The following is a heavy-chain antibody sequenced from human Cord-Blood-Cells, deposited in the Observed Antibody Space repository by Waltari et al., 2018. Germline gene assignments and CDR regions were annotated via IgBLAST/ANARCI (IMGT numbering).Heavy chain of an antibody. CDR1: GGSISSYY. CDR3: ARDSVVATRRRYYYYYGMDV. V-gene: IGHV4-4*07. CDR2: IYTSGST. J-gene: IGHJ6*02. Sequence: QVQLQESGPGLVKPSATLSLTCTVSGGSISSYYWRWIRQPAGKGLEWIGRIYTSGSTNYNPSLKSRVTMSVDTSKNQFSLKLSSVTAADTAVYYCARDSVVATRRRYYYYYGMDVWGQGTTVTVSS. D-gene: IGHD5-12*01.